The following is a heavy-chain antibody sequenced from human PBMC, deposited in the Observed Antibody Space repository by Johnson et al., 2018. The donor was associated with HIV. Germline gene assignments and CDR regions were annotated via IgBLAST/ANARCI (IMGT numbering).Heavy chain of an antibody. CDR1: GFTFSSYG. D-gene: IGHD3-3*01. V-gene: IGHV3-30*02. CDR2: IQYDGSNK. Sequence: QVRLVESGGGVVQPGGSLRLSCAASGFTFSSYGMHWVRQAPGKGLEWVAFIQYDGSNKYYAYSVKGRFTISRDNSKNTLYLQMNSLRAEDTAVYYCARTSLEWLLFAFDIWGQGTMDTVSS. CDR3: ARTSLEWLLFAFDI. J-gene: IGHJ3*02.